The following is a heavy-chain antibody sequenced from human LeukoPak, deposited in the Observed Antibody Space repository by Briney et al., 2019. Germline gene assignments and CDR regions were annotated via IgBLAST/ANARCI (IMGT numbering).Heavy chain of an antibody. J-gene: IGHJ5*02. CDR3: AKDKWSGAVKFNWFDP. Sequence: GRSLILSCAASGLTFDDYAMHWVRQTPGKGLEWVPGISWNSVHIGYADSVKGRFTISRDNAKNSLYLQMNSLRAEDTALYYCAKDKWSGAVKFNWFDPWGQGTLVTVSS. D-gene: IGHD6-19*01. V-gene: IGHV3-9*01. CDR1: GLTFDDYA. CDR2: ISWNSVHI.